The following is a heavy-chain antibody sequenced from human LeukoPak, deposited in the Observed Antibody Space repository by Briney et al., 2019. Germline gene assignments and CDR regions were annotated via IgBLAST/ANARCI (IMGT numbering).Heavy chain of an antibody. V-gene: IGHV3-9*01. CDR3: ARDGFGAAFGI. CDR2: ISWNSGSI. J-gene: IGHJ3*02. CDR1: GFTFDDYS. D-gene: IGHD3-3*01. Sequence: PGRSLRLSCAASGFTFDDYSMHWVRQAPGKGLGWVSGISWNSGSIGYADSVKGRFTISRDNAKNSLYLQMNSLRAEDTALYYCARDGFGAAFGIWGQGTMVTVSS.